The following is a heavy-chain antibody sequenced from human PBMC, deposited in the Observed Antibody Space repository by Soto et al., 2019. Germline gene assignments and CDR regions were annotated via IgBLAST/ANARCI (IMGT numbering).Heavy chain of an antibody. D-gene: IGHD3-10*01. Sequence: QVQLVESGGGLVEPGGSLRLSCAASGFRFSDHYMTWIRQAPGKGLEWVSKISGGGTTMYYADSVKGRFTVSRDNAKNSLNLKMNSLRAEDTAVYYCAGDPYYYGSAFWGQGTLVTVSS. CDR2: ISGGGTTM. J-gene: IGHJ4*02. CDR1: GFRFSDHY. CDR3: AGDPYYYGSAF. V-gene: IGHV3-11*01.